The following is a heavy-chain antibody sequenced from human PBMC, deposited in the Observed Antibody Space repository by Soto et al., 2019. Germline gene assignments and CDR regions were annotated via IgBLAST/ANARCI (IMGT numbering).Heavy chain of an antibody. J-gene: IGHJ4*02. D-gene: IGHD1-26*01. V-gene: IGHV4-28*01. CDR2: IYYSGTT. Sequence: SETLSLTCAVSGYSISSSNWWGWIRQPPGKGLEWIGYIYYSGTTYYNPSLKSRVTMSVDTSKNQFSLELTSVTAVDTAVYYCARREIQGPIDYWGQGSLVTVSS. CDR1: GYSISSSNW. CDR3: ARREIQGPIDY.